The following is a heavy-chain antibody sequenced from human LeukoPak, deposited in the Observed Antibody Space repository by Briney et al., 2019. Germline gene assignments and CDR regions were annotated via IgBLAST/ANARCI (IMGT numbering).Heavy chain of an antibody. D-gene: IGHD2-15*01. J-gene: IGHJ4*02. V-gene: IGHV3-23*01. CDR1: GFSFSSYA. CDR2: MSSSDDGR. Sequence: QSGGSLRLSCATSGFSFSSYAMSWVRQAPGKGLEWVSAMSSSDDGRYYAASVRGRFTISRDTSRGTLYLQMNSLRAEDAAVYYCAKAPVTSCRGAFCYPFDYWGQGTLVTVSS. CDR3: AKAPVTSCRGAFCYPFDY.